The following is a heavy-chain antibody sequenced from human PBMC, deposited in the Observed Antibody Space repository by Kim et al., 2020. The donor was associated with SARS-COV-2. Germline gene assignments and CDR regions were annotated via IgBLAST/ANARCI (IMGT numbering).Heavy chain of an antibody. Sequence: SGPTLVTPTQTLTLTCTFSGFSVTTRGVGVGWIRQPPGKALEWLALIYWDDDKRYSPSLKSRLTITKDASKNQVVLTMTNMDPVDTATYYCARRYYYDGSGSKNFDYWGQGTLVTVSS. CDR3: ARRYYYDGSGSKNFDY. D-gene: IGHD3-22*01. CDR2: IYWDDDK. CDR1: GFSVTTRGVG. V-gene: IGHV2-5*02. J-gene: IGHJ4*02.